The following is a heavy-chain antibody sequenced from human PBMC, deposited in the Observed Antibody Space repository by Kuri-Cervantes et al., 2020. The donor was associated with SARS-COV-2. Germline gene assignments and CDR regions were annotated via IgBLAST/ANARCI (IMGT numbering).Heavy chain of an antibody. CDR1: GGSISSYY. CDR2: IYTSGST. J-gene: IGHJ4*02. V-gene: IGHV4-4*07. CDR3: AMTVHDFWSGEFDY. D-gene: IGHD3-3*01. Sequence: ESLKISCTVSGGSISSYYWSWIRQPAGKGLEWIGRIYTSGSTNYNPSLKSRVTISVDTSKNQFSLKLSSVTAADTAVYYCAMTVHDFWSGEFDYWGQGTLVTVSS.